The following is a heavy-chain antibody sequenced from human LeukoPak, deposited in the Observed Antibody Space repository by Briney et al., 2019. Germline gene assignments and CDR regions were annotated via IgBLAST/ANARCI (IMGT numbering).Heavy chain of an antibody. CDR3: AREELRLGDY. Sequence: PSETLSLTCAVYGGSFSDYFWSWICQPPGKGLEWIGSIYYSGSTYYNPSLKSRVTISVDTSKNQFSLKLSSVTPEDTAVYYCAREELRLGDYWGQGTLVTVSS. V-gene: IGHV4-34*01. CDR2: IYYSGST. D-gene: IGHD1-7*01. J-gene: IGHJ4*02. CDR1: GGSFSDYF.